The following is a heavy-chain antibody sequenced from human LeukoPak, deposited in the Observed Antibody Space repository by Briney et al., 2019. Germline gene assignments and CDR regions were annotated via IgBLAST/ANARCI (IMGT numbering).Heavy chain of an antibody. Sequence: GGSLRLSCAASGFTFSSYGMHWVRQAPGKGLEWVAVISYDGSNKYNEDSVKGRFTISRDNSKKTLYLQMNSLRAEDTAVYYCANLATVTTRGVFDIWGQGTMVTVSS. J-gene: IGHJ3*02. D-gene: IGHD4-17*01. CDR1: GFTFSSYG. V-gene: IGHV3-30*18. CDR2: ISYDGSNK. CDR3: ANLATVTTRGVFDI.